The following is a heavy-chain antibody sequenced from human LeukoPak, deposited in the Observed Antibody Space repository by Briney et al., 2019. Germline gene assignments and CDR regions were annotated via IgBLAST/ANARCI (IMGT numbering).Heavy chain of an antibody. V-gene: IGHV4-30-4*01. CDR1: GGSISSGDYY. CDR2: IYYSGST. D-gene: IGHD3-22*01. Sequence: PSETLSLTCTVSGGSISSGDYYWSWIRQPPGKGLEWIGYIYYSGSTYYNPSLKSRVTISVDTSKNQFSLKLSSVTAADTAVYYCARGVVVVIGLDYWGQGTLVTVSP. CDR3: ARGVVVVIGLDY. J-gene: IGHJ4*02.